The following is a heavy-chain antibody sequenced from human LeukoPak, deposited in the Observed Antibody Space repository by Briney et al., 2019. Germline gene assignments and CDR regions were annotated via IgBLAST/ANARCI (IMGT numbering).Heavy chain of an antibody. CDR3: ARALGGPGVFDI. J-gene: IGHJ3*02. V-gene: IGHV3-23*01. Sequence: GGSLRLSCAASGFTFSSYAMSWVRQAPGKGLEWVSAISGSGGSTYYADSVKGRFTISRDKSKNTVYFQMNSLRAEDTAIYFFARALGGPGVFDIWGQGTMVTVSS. CDR2: ISGSGGST. D-gene: IGHD3-16*01. CDR1: GFTFSSYA.